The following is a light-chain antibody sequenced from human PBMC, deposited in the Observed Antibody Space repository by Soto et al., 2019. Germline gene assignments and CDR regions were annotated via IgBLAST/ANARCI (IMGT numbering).Light chain of an antibody. CDR3: CSYAGSTTYV. CDR1: SSDIGGYNF. Sequence: QSVLTQPASVSGSPGQSITISCTGTSSDIGGYNFVSWYQQHPGKAPKLIIYEVSGRPSGVSNRFSGSKSGNTASPTISGLQAEDEADYYCCSYAGSTTYVFGTGTKVTVL. V-gene: IGLV2-23*02. J-gene: IGLJ1*01. CDR2: EVS.